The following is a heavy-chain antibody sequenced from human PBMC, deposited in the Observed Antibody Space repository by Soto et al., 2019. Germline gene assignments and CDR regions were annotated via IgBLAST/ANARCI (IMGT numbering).Heavy chain of an antibody. CDR1: GFTFSSYA. Sequence: PGGSLRLSCAASGFTFSSYAMHWVHQVPGKGLEWVAIISYDGNKKYYADSVKGRFTISRDNSKNTLYLQMNSLRTEDTAVYYCARDRAAGTTAISNFDFWGQGTLVTVSS. CDR2: ISYDGNKK. V-gene: IGHV3-30-3*01. D-gene: IGHD4-17*01. CDR3: ARDRAAGTTAISNFDF. J-gene: IGHJ4*02.